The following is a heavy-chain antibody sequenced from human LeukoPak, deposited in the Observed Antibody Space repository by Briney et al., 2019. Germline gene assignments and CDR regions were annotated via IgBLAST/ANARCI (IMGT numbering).Heavy chain of an antibody. Sequence: PGGSLRLSCAASGFAFSSYSINWVRQAPGKGLEWVSYISSSGSTIYYADSVKGRFTISRDNAKNSLYLQMNSLRAEDTAVYYCAREYSSSSGRAFDIWGQGTMATV. D-gene: IGHD6-6*01. CDR1: GFAFSSYS. CDR2: ISSSGSTI. J-gene: IGHJ3*02. V-gene: IGHV3-48*01. CDR3: AREYSSSSGRAFDI.